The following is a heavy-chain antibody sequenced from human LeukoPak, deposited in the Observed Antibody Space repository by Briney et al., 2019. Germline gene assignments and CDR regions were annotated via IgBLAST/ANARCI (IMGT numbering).Heavy chain of an antibody. V-gene: IGHV3-30*04. D-gene: IGHD6-19*01. J-gene: IGHJ3*02. CDR1: GFSFSAYV. CDR2: VAHDGRSK. Sequence: GGSLRLSCAASGFSFSAYVMRWVRQAPGKGPEWVAVVAHDGRSKYYAASVRGGFTFSEDNSKNTLYLQMNSRRAEDTALYHCGREGGVGSSGFDAFEICGQGTLVAVSS. CDR3: GREGGVGSSGFDAFEI.